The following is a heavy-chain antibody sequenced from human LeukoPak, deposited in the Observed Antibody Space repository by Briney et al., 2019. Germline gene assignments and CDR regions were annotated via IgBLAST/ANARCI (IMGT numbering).Heavy chain of an antibody. CDR2: ISGSGVST. CDR3: AKSSDGSTSFDQ. J-gene: IGHJ4*02. Sequence: GGSLRLSCAASGFTFSSYAMSWVRQAPGKGLEWVSGISGSGVSTYYADSVKGRFTISRDNSKNTLYLQINSLRAEDMALYYCAKSSDGSTSFDQWGQGTLVTVSS. V-gene: IGHV3-23*01. D-gene: IGHD2-2*01. CDR1: GFTFSSYA.